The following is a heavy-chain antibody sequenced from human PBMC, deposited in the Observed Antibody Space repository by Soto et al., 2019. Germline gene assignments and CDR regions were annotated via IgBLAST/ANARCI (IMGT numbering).Heavy chain of an antibody. D-gene: IGHD6-19*01. J-gene: IGHJ3*02. CDR2: ISAYNGNT. CDR1: GYTFTSYG. Sequence: ASVKVSCKASGYTFTSYGISWVRQAPGQGLEWMGWISAYNGNTNYAQKLQGRVTMTTDTSTSTAYMELRSLRSDDTAVYYCARADSGWYHGAFEIWGQGTMVTVSS. CDR3: ARADSGWYHGAFEI. V-gene: IGHV1-18*01.